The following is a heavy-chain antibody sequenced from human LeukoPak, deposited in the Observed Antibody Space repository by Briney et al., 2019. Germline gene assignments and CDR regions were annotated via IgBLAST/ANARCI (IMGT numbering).Heavy chain of an antibody. CDR1: GFTFSSYA. CDR2: ISGSGGVT. CDR3: AKNAGYSYGLYYFDY. J-gene: IGHJ4*02. V-gene: IGHV3-23*01. D-gene: IGHD5-18*01. Sequence: GGSLRLSCAASGFTFSSYAMSWVRQAPGKGLEWVSSISGSGGVTYYADSVKGRFTISRDNSKNTVHLQMDGLRAEDSAVYYCAKNAGYSYGLYYFDYWGQGTLVTVSS.